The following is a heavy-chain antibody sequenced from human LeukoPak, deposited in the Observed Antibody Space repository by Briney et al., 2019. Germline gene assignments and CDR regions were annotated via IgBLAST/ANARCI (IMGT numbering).Heavy chain of an antibody. Sequence: ASVKVSCKASGYTFTGYGISWVRQAPGQGLEWMGWISAYNGNTNYAQKLQGRVTMTTDTSTSTAYMELRSRRSDDTAVYYCAREGTIFGVVITSDFYYYGMDVWGQGTTVTVSS. CDR3: AREGTIFGVVITSDFYYYGMDV. D-gene: IGHD3-3*01. V-gene: IGHV1-18*01. CDR1: GYTFTGYG. J-gene: IGHJ6*02. CDR2: ISAYNGNT.